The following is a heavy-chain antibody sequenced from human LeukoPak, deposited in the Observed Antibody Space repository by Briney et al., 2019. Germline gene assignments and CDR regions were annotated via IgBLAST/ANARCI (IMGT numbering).Heavy chain of an antibody. D-gene: IGHD6-13*01. CDR1: GGSISSGGYY. J-gene: IGHJ5*02. Sequence: PSETLSLTCTVSGGSISSGGYYWSWIRQHPGKGLEWIGYIYYSGSTYYNPSLKSRVTISVDTSKNQFSLKLSSVTAADTAVYYCARDPPSSSSWYTAYNWFDPWGQGTLVTVSS. CDR2: IYYSGST. CDR3: ARDPPSSSSWYTAYNWFDP. V-gene: IGHV4-31*03.